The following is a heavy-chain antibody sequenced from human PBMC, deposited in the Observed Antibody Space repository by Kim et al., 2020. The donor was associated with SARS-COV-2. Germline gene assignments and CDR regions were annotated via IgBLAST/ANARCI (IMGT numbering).Heavy chain of an antibody. J-gene: IGHJ3*02. CDR3: ARRHGADGAFDI. V-gene: IGHV4-59*08. D-gene: IGHD2-8*01. Sequence: KYNPSLKDRVTMSIDASRNQFCLKVNSVTAADMAVYYWARRHGADGAFDIWGQGTVVAVSS.